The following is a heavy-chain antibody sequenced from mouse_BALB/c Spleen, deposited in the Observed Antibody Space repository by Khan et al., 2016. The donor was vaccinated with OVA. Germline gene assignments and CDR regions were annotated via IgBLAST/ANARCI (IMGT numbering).Heavy chain of an antibody. V-gene: IGHV5-17*02. CDR1: GFTFSGFG. CDR3: ARTGYYYFDY. CDR2: ISDDSNNI. D-gene: IGHD4-1*01. Sequence: EVELVESGGGLVQTGGSRKLSCAASGFTFSGFGMHWVRQAPEKGLEWVAYISDDSNNIYYSDTVKGRFTISRDNPKNTLFLQMTSLRSEDTAMYYCARTGYYYFDYWGQGTTLTVSS. J-gene: IGHJ2*01.